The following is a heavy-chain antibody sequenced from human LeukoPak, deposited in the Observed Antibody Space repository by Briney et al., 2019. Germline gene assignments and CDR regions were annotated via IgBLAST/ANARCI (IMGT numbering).Heavy chain of an antibody. CDR1: GYTFTSYG. CDR2: ISAYNGNT. Sequence: GASVKVSCKASGYTFTSYGISWVRQAPGQGLEWMGWISAYNGNTNYAQKLQGRVTMTTDTSTNTAYMELRSLRSDDTAVYYCARAGIPYDFWSGYFPYYYYYMDVWGKGTTVTVSS. CDR3: ARAGIPYDFWSGYFPYYYYYMDV. V-gene: IGHV1-18*01. J-gene: IGHJ6*03. D-gene: IGHD3-3*01.